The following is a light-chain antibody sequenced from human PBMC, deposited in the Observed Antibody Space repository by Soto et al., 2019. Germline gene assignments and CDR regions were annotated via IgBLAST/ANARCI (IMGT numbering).Light chain of an antibody. CDR1: QRVLYSSNNKNY. J-gene: IGKJ1*01. CDR3: QQYYSTPPT. V-gene: IGKV4-1*01. CDR2: WAS. Sequence: DIVMTQSPDSMAVSLGERATINCRCSQRVLYSSNNKNYLAWYQQKPGQPPKLLIYWASTRESGVPDRFSGSGSGTDFTLTISSLQAEDVAVYYCQQYYSTPPTFGQGTKVDI.